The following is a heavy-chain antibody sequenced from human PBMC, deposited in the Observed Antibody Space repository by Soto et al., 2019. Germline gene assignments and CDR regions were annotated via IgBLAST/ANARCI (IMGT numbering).Heavy chain of an antibody. CDR1: GGTFSSYA. CDR3: ARAPLVFGVDLSYNWFDP. CDR2: IIPIFGTA. V-gene: IGHV1-69*06. D-gene: IGHD3-3*01. Sequence: QVQLVQSGAEVKKPGSSVKVSCKASGGTFSSYAISWVRQAPGQGLEWMGVIIPIFGTANYAQKFQGRVTINADKSTSTAYMELSSLRSEDTAVYYCARAPLVFGVDLSYNWFDPWGQGTLVTVSS. J-gene: IGHJ5*02.